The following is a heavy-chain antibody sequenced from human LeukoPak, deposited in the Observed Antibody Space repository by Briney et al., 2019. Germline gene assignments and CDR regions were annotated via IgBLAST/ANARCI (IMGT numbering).Heavy chain of an antibody. CDR3: ARSTWAGAPVDP. V-gene: IGHV4-4*07. CDR2: IYSSENT. D-gene: IGHD6-19*01. CDR1: GDXISGYY. J-gene: IGHJ5*02. Sequence: SETLSLTCIVSGDXISGYYCNWIRQAAGKGLEWIGRIYSSENTNYNPSLKSRVTMSVDTSKNQFSLKLSSVTAADTAVYYCARSTWAGAPVDPWGQGTLVTVSS.